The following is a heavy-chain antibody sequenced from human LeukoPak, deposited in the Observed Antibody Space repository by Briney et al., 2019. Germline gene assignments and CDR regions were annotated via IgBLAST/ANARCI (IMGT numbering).Heavy chain of an antibody. Sequence: PGGSLRLSCTASGFTFGDYAMSWVRQAPGKGLEWVSFIRSKAHGGTTEYAASVKGRFTISRDDSKSIAYLQMNSLKTEDTAVYYCRGDSSGYYSDYGMDVWGQGTTVTVSS. CDR3: RGDSSGYYSDYGMDV. D-gene: IGHD3-22*01. V-gene: IGHV3-49*04. CDR2: IRSKAHGGTT. CDR1: GFTFGDYA. J-gene: IGHJ6*02.